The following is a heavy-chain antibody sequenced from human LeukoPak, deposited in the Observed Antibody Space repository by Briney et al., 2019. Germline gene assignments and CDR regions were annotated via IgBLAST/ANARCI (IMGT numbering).Heavy chain of an antibody. D-gene: IGHD1-26*01. Sequence: PGRSLRLSCAASGFTFRGYAKYWVRQAAGGGLVWVARIQGDGPGTMYANAVKGRFTGSRDNTENMLYLQMNSLTAEETAVYFCARAQVGVPTDYWGQGTLVTVSS. CDR3: ARAQVGVPTDY. V-gene: IGHV3-74*03. J-gene: IGHJ4*02. CDR2: IQGDGPGT. CDR1: GFTFRGYA.